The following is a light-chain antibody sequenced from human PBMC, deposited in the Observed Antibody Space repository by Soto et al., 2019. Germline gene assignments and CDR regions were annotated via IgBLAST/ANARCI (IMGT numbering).Light chain of an antibody. V-gene: IGKV1-39*01. Sequence: DIKMTQSPCSVSASLGDRVTITCRASQSISGYLNWYQQKPGKAPTLLIYTASSSESWVPSRFSGSSSVTDFTLTIRSMPTEDFATYFWQQSYSRPRAFGQGTKVDIK. CDR1: QSISGY. CDR3: QQSYSRPRA. J-gene: IGKJ1*01. CDR2: TAS.